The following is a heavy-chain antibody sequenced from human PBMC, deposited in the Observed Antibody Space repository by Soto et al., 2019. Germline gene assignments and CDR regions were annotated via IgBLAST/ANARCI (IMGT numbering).Heavy chain of an antibody. J-gene: IGHJ6*03. V-gene: IGHV4-59*08. CDR1: GGSISSYY. D-gene: IGHD3-3*01. Sequence: QVQLQESGPGLVKPSETLSLTCTVSGGSISSYYWSWIRQPPGKGLEWIGYIYYSGSNNYNPSLKGRVTISVDTSKNQFSRKLSSVTAADTAVYYCARTATIVGVVILGDYMDVWGKGTTVSVSS. CDR3: ARTATIVGVVILGDYMDV. CDR2: IYYSGSN.